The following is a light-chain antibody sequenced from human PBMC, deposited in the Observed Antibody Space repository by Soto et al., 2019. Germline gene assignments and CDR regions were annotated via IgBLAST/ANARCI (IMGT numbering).Light chain of an antibody. J-gene: IGLJ2*01. CDR2: DVT. CDR1: SSDIGGYNF. CDR3: SSYTSSGTLVV. V-gene: IGLV2-14*01. Sequence: QSVLTQPASVSGSPGQSITISCTGASSDIGGYNFVSWYQQHPGKAPELMMYDVTNRPSGVSDRFSGSKSGNTASLTISGPQAEDEADYYCSSYTSSGTLVVFGGGTKLTVL.